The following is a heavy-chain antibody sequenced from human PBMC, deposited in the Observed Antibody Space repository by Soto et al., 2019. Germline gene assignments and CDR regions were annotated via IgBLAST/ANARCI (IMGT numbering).Heavy chain of an antibody. CDR1: GYTFTGYY. CDR2: INPNSGGT. J-gene: IGHJ6*02. D-gene: IGHD3-10*01. CDR3: ARGPPGSEPYYYYGMDV. V-gene: IGHV1-2*04. Sequence: ASVKVSCKASGYTFTGYYMHWVRQAPGQGLEWMGWINPNSGGTNYAQKFQGWVTMTRDTSISTAYMELSRLRSDDTAVYYCARGPPGSEPYYYYGMDVWGQGTTVTVSS.